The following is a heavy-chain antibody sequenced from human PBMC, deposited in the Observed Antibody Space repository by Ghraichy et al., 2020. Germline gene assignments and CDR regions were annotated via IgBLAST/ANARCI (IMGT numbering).Heavy chain of an antibody. CDR3: AADQLYYYDSSGYGY. Sequence: SVKVSCKASGFTFTSSAMQWVRQARGQRLEWIGWIVVGSGNTNYAQKFQERVTITRDMSTSTAYMELSSLRSEDTAVYYCAADQLYYYDSSGYGYWGQGTLVTVSS. CDR1: GFTFTSSA. CDR2: IVVGSGNT. J-gene: IGHJ4*02. V-gene: IGHV1-58*02. D-gene: IGHD3-22*01.